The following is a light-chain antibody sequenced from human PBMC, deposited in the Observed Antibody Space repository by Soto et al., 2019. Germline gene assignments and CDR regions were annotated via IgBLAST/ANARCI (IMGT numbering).Light chain of an antibody. CDR2: SAS. Sequence: IVMVQSPATLSVSPGESVILSCRASQNIDTKLAWYRQRPGQAPRLLIYSASIRATVIPARFSGSGSGTEFTLTISGLQSEDFAVYYCQQYKEWRTFGQGTNVDI. CDR3: QQYKEWRT. J-gene: IGKJ1*01. V-gene: IGKV3-15*01. CDR1: QNIDTK.